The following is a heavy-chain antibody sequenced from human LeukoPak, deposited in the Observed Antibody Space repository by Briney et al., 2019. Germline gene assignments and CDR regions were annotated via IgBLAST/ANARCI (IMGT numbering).Heavy chain of an antibody. CDR2: ISDSGDRT. J-gene: IGHJ3*02. V-gene: IGHV3-23*01. CDR3: TTDIWWELLRVGPAFDI. CDR1: GFTFTSHF. Sequence: GGSLRLSCAASGFTFTSHFMSWFRQAPGKGLEWIAAISDSGDRTVSVDSVKGRFTISRDNFNNILYLQMNSLGAGDTAVYYCTTDIWWELLRVGPAFDIWGQGTMVTVSS. D-gene: IGHD1-26*01.